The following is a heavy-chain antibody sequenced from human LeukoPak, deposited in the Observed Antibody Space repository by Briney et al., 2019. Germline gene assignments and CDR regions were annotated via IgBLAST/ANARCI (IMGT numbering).Heavy chain of an antibody. Sequence: GGSLRLSCAASGFTFSNAWMSWVRQAPGKGLEWVGRIKSKTDGGTTDYAAPVKGRFTISRDDSKNTLYLQMNSLKTEDTAVYYCTRHDYGDPAGIDYWGQGTLVTVSS. CDR3: TRHDYGDPAGIDY. D-gene: IGHD4-17*01. CDR1: GFTFSNAW. J-gene: IGHJ4*02. CDR2: IKSKTDGGTT. V-gene: IGHV3-15*01.